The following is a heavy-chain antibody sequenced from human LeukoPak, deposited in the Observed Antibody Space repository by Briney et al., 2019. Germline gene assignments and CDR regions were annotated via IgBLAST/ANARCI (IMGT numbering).Heavy chain of an antibody. CDR2: ISSGSRYI. Sequence: GGSLRLSCAASGFTFSTYTLNWVRQAPGKGLEWVSSISSGSRYIYYADSVKGRFTISRDDAKNSLYLQMDSLRAEDTAVYHCARQGFDASDLWGQGTMVTVSS. CDR1: GFTFSTYT. V-gene: IGHV3-21*01. CDR3: ARQGFDASDL. J-gene: IGHJ3*01. D-gene: IGHD2-15*01.